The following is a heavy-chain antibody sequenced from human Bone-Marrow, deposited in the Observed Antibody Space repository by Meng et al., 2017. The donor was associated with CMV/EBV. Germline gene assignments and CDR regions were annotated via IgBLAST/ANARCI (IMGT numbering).Heavy chain of an antibody. CDR1: GGPFPSFA. CDR3: ARGWGGDQEAIDY. CDR2: IIPIFGTR. V-gene: IGHV1-69*01. J-gene: IGHJ4*02. D-gene: IGHD4-17*01. Sequence: GGPFPSFAFGLVRQAPGQGLDWMGVIIPIFGTRNYAPRFQGRVTITADESTTTAYMDLGSLRSEDTAVYYCARGWGGDQEAIDYWGQGTLVTVSS.